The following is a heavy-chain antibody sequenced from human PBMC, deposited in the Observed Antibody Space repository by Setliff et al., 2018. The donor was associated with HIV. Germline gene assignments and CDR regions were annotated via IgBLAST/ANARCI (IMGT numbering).Heavy chain of an antibody. Sequence: GGSLRLSCAASGFTFRRYWMNWVRQAPGKGLEWVANIKEDGSEKYYVDSVKGRFTISRDKVKNSLYLQMNSLRVEDTAVYYCARARTGWYNFDYWGQGTPVNVSS. D-gene: IGHD6-19*01. V-gene: IGHV3-7*01. CDR3: ARARTGWYNFDY. CDR1: GFTFRRYW. CDR2: IKEDGSEK. J-gene: IGHJ4*02.